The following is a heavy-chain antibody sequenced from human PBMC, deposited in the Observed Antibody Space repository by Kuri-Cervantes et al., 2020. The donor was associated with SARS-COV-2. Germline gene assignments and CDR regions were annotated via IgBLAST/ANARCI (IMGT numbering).Heavy chain of an antibody. CDR2: VNRSGST. CDR1: GGSFSGYY. V-gene: IGHV4-34*01. J-gene: IGHJ4*02. D-gene: IGHD3-22*01. Sequence: GSLRLSCAVYGGSFSGYYWSWIRQPPGKGLEWIGEVNRSGSTNYNPSLKSRVTISVDTSKNQFSLKLSSVTAADTAVYYCAGGYYYDSSGPVLRYYFDYWGQGTLVTVSS. CDR3: AGGYYYDSSGPVLRYYFDY.